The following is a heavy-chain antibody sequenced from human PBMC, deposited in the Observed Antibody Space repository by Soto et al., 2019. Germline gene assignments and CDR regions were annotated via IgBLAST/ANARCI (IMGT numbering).Heavy chain of an antibody. D-gene: IGHD3-22*01. J-gene: IGHJ4*02. CDR2: ISYDGSNK. Sequence: GGSLRLSCAASGFTFSSYGMHWVRQAPGKGLEWVAVISYDGSNKYYADSVKGRFTISRDNSKNTLYLQMNSLRAEDTAVYYCAKDLEPGLPYYYDSSGYYGEDYWGQGTLVTVSS. V-gene: IGHV3-30*18. CDR1: GFTFSSYG. CDR3: AKDLEPGLPYYYDSSGYYGEDY.